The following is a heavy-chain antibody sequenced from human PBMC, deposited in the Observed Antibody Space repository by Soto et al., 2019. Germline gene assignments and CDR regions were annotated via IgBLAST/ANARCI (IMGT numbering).Heavy chain of an antibody. J-gene: IGHJ4*02. D-gene: IGHD1-7*01. V-gene: IGHV3-23*01. CDR2: SSATGAGT. Sequence: EVQLLESGGGLVQPGGCLRLYCAASGFTFSSYGMTWVRQAPGKGLEWVSFSSATGAGTYYADSVKGRFTISRDNSKNTLYLQMTSLRADDTAVYYCAKDRRAGGNYGFDSDFWGQGALVIVSS. CDR1: GFTFSSYG. CDR3: AKDRRAGGNYGFDSDF.